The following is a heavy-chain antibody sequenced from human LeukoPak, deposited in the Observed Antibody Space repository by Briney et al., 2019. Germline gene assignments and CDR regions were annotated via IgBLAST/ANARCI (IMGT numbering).Heavy chain of an antibody. D-gene: IGHD3-22*01. Sequence: GGSLRLSCAASGFTFSSYWMSWVRQAPGKGLEWVANIKQDGSEKYYVDSVKGRFTISRDNTKTSLYLQMNSLRAEDTAVYYCARDYYDSSGYTLRANWGQGTLVTVSS. J-gene: IGHJ4*02. CDR1: GFTFSSYW. CDR3: ARDYYDSSGYTLRAN. V-gene: IGHV3-7*01. CDR2: IKQDGSEK.